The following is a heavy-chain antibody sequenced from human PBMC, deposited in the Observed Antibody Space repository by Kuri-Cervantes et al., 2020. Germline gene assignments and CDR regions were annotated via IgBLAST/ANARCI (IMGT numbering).Heavy chain of an antibody. Sequence: GESLKISCAASGFTFSSYAMHWVRQAPGKGLEWVSAISGSGGSTYYPGSVKGRFTISRENAKNSLYLQMNSLRAGDTAVYYCARASADGGYDYWGQGTLVTVSS. D-gene: IGHD5-12*01. J-gene: IGHJ4*02. CDR1: GFTFSSYA. V-gene: IGHV3-13*01. CDR3: ARASADGGYDY. CDR2: ISGSGGST.